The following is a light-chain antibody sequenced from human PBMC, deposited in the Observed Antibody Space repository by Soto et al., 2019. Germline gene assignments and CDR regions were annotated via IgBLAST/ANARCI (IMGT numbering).Light chain of an antibody. V-gene: IGKV3D-15*01. Sequence: EIVMTQSPATLSVSPGERATLSCRASQSVNTNVAWYRQDPGQAPRLVIYGASTKAAGTPGRFTGSGSGTDFTLTISSLQSEDFAIYYCQQYDNWPPVTFGQGTRLEIK. CDR3: QQYDNWPPVT. J-gene: IGKJ5*01. CDR2: GAS. CDR1: QSVNTN.